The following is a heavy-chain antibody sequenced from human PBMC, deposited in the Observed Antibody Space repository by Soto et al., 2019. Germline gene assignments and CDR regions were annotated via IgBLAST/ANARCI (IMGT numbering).Heavy chain of an antibody. D-gene: IGHD4-17*01. CDR3: AKDGESDY. V-gene: IGHV3-23*01. J-gene: IGHJ4*02. CDR1: GFTFSNYA. Sequence: GGSLRLSCAASGFTFSNYAMTWVRQAPGNGLEWVSGINNIGARTYYTDFVKGRFTISRDNSKNTLFLQMNSLRAEDPALYYCAKDGESDYWGQGTLVTVSS. CDR2: INNIGART.